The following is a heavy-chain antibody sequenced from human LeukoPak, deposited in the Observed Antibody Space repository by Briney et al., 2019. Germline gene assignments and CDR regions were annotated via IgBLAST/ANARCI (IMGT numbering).Heavy chain of an antibody. CDR3: ARGGYYGSGSYNY. Sequence: ASVKVSCKASGYTFTGYYMHWVRQAPGQGLEWIGWINPNSGGTNYAQKFQGRVTMTRDTSISTAYMELSRLRSDDTAVYYCARGGYYGSGSYNYWGQGTLVTVSS. D-gene: IGHD3-10*01. J-gene: IGHJ4*02. CDR2: INPNSGGT. CDR1: GYTFTGYY. V-gene: IGHV1-2*02.